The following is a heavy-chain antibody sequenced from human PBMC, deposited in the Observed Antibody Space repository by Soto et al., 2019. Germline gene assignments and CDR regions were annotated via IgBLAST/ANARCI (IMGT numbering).Heavy chain of an antibody. CDR1: GFTFSSYG. CDR3: AKDPSAADYY. Sequence: GGSLRLSCAASGFTFSSYGMPWVRQAPGKGLEWVAVISYDGSNKYYADSVKGRFTISRDNSKNTLYLQMNSLRAEDTAVYYCAKDPSAADYYWGQGTLVTVSS. CDR2: ISYDGSNK. V-gene: IGHV3-30*18. J-gene: IGHJ4*02. D-gene: IGHD6-13*01.